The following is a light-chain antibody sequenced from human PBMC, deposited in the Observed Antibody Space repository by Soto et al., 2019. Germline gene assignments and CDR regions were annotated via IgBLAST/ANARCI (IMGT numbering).Light chain of an antibody. CDR1: SSNIGDNF. CDR2: DNN. J-gene: IGLJ3*02. Sequence: QSVLTQPPSVSAAPGQKVTISCSGSSSNIGDNFVSWFQHVPGTAPKLLIYDNNERPSGIPDRFSGSKSDTSATLGIAGLQTGDEADYYCGTWDSSLSAGVFGGGTKVTVL. CDR3: GTWDSSLSAGV. V-gene: IGLV1-51*01.